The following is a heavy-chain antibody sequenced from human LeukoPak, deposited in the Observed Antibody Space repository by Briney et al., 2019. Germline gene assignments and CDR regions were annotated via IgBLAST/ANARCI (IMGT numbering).Heavy chain of an antibody. CDR1: GFTFSSYA. CDR3: AKGRSDYGGALYS. J-gene: IGHJ4*02. Sequence: PGGSLRLSCAASGFTFSSYAMSWVRQAPGKGLEWVSSISGSGGSTYYADSVKGRFTISRDNSKNTLYLQMNSLRAEDTALYYCAKGRSDYGGALYSWGQGTLVTVS. V-gene: IGHV3-23*01. CDR2: ISGSGGST. D-gene: IGHD4-17*01.